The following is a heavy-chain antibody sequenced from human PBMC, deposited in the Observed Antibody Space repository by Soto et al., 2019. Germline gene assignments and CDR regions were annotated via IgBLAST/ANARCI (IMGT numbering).Heavy chain of an antibody. J-gene: IGHJ6*02. CDR1: SGSSVGSDW. CDR2: IYHSGST. CDR3: ARDRGSSSAPYYYYGMDV. D-gene: IGHD6-6*01. V-gene: IGHV4-4*02. Sequence: SGTLCVSNGVSSGSSVGSDWRSWVRQPPWKLLEWIGEIYHSGSTNYNPSLKSRVTISVDKSKNQFSLKLSSVTAADTAVYYCARDRGSSSAPYYYYGMDVWGQGPTLTVPS.